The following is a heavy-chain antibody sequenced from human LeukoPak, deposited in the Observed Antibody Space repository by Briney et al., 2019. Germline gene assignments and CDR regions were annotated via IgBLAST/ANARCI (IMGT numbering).Heavy chain of an antibody. V-gene: IGHV4-61*02. CDR2: MYISGST. CDR3: ARDSTVTRGYYYYMDV. D-gene: IGHD4-17*01. J-gene: IGHJ6*03. Sequence: PSQTLSLTCTLAGGSISSGSDYWSWIRQPAGKGLEWIGRMYISGSTNYNPSLKSRVTISVDTSKNQFSLKLSSVTAADTAVYYCARDSTVTRGYYYYMDVWGKGTTVTVSS. CDR1: GGSISSGSDY.